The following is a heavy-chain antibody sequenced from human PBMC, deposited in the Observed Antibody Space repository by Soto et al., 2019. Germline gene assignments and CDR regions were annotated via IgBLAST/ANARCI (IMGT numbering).Heavy chain of an antibody. CDR3: ARILAARSSYYYYGMDV. Sequence: SETLSLTCTVSGGSISSSSYYWGWIRQPPGKGLEWIGSIYYRGSTYYNPSLKSRVTISVDTSKNQFSLKLSSVTAADTAVYYCARILAARSSYYYYGMDVWGQGTAVTVSS. V-gene: IGHV4-39*01. J-gene: IGHJ6*02. CDR1: GGSISSSSYY. CDR2: IYYRGST. D-gene: IGHD6-19*01.